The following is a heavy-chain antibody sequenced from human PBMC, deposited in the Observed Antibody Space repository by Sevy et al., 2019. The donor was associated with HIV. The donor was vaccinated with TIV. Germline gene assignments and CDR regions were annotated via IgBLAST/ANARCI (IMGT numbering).Heavy chain of an antibody. Sequence: ASVKVSCKASGYTFTGYYMHWMRQAPGQGLEWMAWINPDSGGPTYAPKFQGRVTLTRDTSISTAYMDLSRLKSDDTAVYYCVRDDRDGYFEYWGQGTLVTVSS. J-gene: IGHJ4*02. CDR2: INPDSGGP. CDR1: GYTFTGYY. CDR3: VRDDRDGYFEY. V-gene: IGHV1-2*02.